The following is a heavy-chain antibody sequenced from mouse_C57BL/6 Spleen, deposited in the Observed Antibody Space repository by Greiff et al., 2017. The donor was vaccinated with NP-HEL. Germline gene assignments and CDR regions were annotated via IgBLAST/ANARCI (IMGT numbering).Heavy chain of an antibody. CDR2: IYPSDSET. D-gene: IGHD1-1*01. V-gene: IGHV1-61*01. Sequence: QVQLQQPGAELVRPGSSVKLSCKASGYTFTSYWMDWVKQRPGQGLEWIGNIYPSDSETHYNQKFKDKATLTVDKSSSTAYMQLSSLTSEDSAVYYCARSTTVVATRYYFDYWGQGTTLTVSS. CDR3: ARSTTVVATRYYFDY. J-gene: IGHJ2*01. CDR1: GYTFTSYW.